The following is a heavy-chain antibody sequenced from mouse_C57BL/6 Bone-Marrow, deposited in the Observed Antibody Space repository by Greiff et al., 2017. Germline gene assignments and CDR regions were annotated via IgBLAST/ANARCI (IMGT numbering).Heavy chain of an antibody. CDR1: GYTFTDYY. V-gene: IGHV1-19*01. Sequence: EVQLQQSGPVLVKPGASVKMSCKASGYTFTDYYMNWVKQSHGKSLEWIGVINPYNGGTSYNQKFKGKATLTVDKSSSTAYMELNSLTSEDSAVYYCARGGNPAWFAYWGQGTRVTVSA. CDR2: INPYNGGT. CDR3: ARGGNPAWFAY. J-gene: IGHJ3*01.